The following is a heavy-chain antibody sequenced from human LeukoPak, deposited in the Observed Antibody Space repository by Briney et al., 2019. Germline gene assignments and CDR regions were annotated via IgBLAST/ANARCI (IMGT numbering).Heavy chain of an antibody. V-gene: IGHV4-30-2*01. J-gene: IGHJ3*02. CDR3: ARYCSGSSCYSRSDALDI. CDR2: IYHSGST. Sequence: PSETLSLTCAGSGGSISSGGYSWSWLRQPPGKGLEWIGYIYHSGSTYYNPSLKSRVTISVDRSKNQFSLKLSSVTAAATAVYYCARYCSGSSCYSRSDALDIWGQGTMVTVSS. D-gene: IGHD2-15*01. CDR1: GGSISSGGYS.